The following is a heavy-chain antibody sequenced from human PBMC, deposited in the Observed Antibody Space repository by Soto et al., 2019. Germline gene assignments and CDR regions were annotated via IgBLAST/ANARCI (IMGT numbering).Heavy chain of an antibody. D-gene: IGHD6-19*01. CDR2: ISYDGSNK. J-gene: IGHJ6*02. V-gene: IGHV3-30*18. Sequence: RGSLRLSCAASGFTFSSYGMHWVRQAPGKGLEWVAVISYDGSNKYYADSVKGRFTIPRDNSKNTLYLQMNSLRAEDTAVYYCAKGGRDSSGWGLIRPYYYYGMDVWGQGTTVTVSS. CDR1: GFTFSSYG. CDR3: AKGGRDSSGWGLIRPYYYYGMDV.